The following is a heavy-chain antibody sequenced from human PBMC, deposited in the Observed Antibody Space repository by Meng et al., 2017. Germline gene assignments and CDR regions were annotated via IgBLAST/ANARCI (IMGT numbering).Heavy chain of an antibody. D-gene: IGHD6-25*01. Sequence: VGQGESGVTKPGVALWGSCTASGSTLPGYYRQWGGQAPGQGLDWMGRINPNSGGTNYAQKFQGRVTMTRDTSISTAYMELSRLRSDDTAVYYCARGGYSSGVRVRHWFDPWGQGTLVTVSS. CDR2: INPNSGGT. J-gene: IGHJ5*02. CDR3: ARGGYSSGVRVRHWFDP. CDR1: GSTLPGYY. V-gene: IGHV1-2*02.